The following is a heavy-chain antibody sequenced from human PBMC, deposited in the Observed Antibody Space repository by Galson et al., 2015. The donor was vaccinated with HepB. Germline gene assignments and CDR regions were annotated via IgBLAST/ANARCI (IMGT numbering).Heavy chain of an antibody. CDR1: GYTFTSYG. CDR2: ISAYNGNT. V-gene: IGHV1-18*04. D-gene: IGHD2-15*01. CDR3: ARDLLYCSGGSCYQKTKSPLGY. J-gene: IGHJ4*02. Sequence: SVKVSCKASGYTFTSYGISWVRQAPGQGLEWMGWISAYNGNTNYAQKLQGRVTMTTDTSTSTAYMELRSLRSDDTAVYYCARDLLYCSGGSCYQKTKSPLGYWGQGTLVTVS.